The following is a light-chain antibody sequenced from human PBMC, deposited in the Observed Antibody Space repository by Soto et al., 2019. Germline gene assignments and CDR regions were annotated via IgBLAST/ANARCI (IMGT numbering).Light chain of an antibody. J-gene: IGLJ1*01. CDR2: EVT. CDR1: SSDVGRYNY. CDR3: NSYVGSNNYV. V-gene: IGLV2-8*01. Sequence: QSALTQPPSASWSPGQSVTISCIGTSSDVGRYNYVSWYQHHPGKAPKLIIYEVTKRPSGVPDRFSGSKSGNTASLTVSGLQADDEADYYCNSYVGSNNYVFGTGTKLTVL.